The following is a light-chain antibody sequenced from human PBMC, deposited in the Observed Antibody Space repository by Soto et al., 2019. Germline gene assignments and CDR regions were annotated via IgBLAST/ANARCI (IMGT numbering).Light chain of an antibody. V-gene: IGKV1-5*01. CDR3: QHTLT. CDR1: QNINNW. Sequence: DFQMTQSPSTLSASVGDRVTITCRASQNINNWVAWYQQKPGKAPKFLIYDASTLQRGVPSRFSVSGFGTEFSLTISSLQPDDFGSYYCQHTLTLGQGTKVEIK. CDR2: DAS. J-gene: IGKJ1*01.